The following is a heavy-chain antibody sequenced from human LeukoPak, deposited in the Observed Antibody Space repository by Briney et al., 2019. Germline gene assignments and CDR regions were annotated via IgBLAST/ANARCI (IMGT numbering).Heavy chain of an antibody. J-gene: IGHJ4*02. V-gene: IGHV4-59*01. CDR3: ASGNCNYYYFDY. Sequence: SETLSLTCTVSGGSLSSYYWSWVRQPPGKGLGWIGYIYYSASTHYNPSLKSRVTISLLTSKNQFSLKLSSVTAADTAVYYCASGNCNYYYFDYWGQGTLVTVSS. CDR2: IYYSAST. D-gene: IGHD1-7*01. CDR1: GGSLSSYY.